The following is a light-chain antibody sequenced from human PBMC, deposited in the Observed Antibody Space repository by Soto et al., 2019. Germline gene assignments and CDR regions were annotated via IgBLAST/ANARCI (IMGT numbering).Light chain of an antibody. J-gene: IGLJ2*01. CDR1: SSDVGSYNY. CDR2: EVN. Sequence: QSVLTQPPSASGSPGQSVTISCTGTSSDVGSYNYVSWYQQHPDKAPKLMIYEVNKRPSGVPDRFSGSKSSNTASLTVSGLQAEDEADYYCTSYAGYNNPVVFGGGTQLTVL. V-gene: IGLV2-8*01. CDR3: TSYAGYNNPVV.